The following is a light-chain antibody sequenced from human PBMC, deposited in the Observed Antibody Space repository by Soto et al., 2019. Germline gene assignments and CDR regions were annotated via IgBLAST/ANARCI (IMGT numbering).Light chain of an antibody. CDR2: GVS. V-gene: IGKV3-20*01. CDR3: QQYGDSPWT. J-gene: IGKJ1*01. Sequence: EIVLTQSPGTLSLSPGERATLSCRASQSVSSSYLAWYQQKPGQAPRLLIYGVSSRATGIPDRFSGSGSGRDFTLTISRLEPEDFAVYYCQQYGDSPWTFGQGTKVEIK. CDR1: QSVSSSY.